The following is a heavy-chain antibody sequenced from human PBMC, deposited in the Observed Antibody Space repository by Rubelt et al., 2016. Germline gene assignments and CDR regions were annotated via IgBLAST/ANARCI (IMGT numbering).Heavy chain of an antibody. CDR3: ARVWFGELV. J-gene: IGHJ4*02. CDR2: FYYSGST. Sequence: QLQLQESGPGLVKPSETLSLTCTVSGGSISSSSYYWSWIRQPPGKGLEWIGYFYYSGSTNYNPPLTGGVTTSGDRSKSQFSLKLSSVTAADTAVYYCARVWFGELVWGQGTLVTVSS. V-gene: IGHV4-61*05. CDR1: GGSISSSSYY. D-gene: IGHD3-10*01.